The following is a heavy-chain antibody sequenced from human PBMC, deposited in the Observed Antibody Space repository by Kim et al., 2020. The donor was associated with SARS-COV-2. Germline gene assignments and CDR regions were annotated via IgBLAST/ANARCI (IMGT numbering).Heavy chain of an antibody. J-gene: IGHJ6*02. Sequence: GGSLRLSCAASGFTFSSYGMHWVRQAPGKGLEWVAVISYDGSNKYYADSVKGRFTISRDNSKNTLYLQMNSLRAEDTAVYYCAKGKVATITVGMDVWGQG. CDR2: ISYDGSNK. CDR1: GFTFSSYG. D-gene: IGHD5-12*01. CDR3: AKGKVATITVGMDV. V-gene: IGHV3-30*18.